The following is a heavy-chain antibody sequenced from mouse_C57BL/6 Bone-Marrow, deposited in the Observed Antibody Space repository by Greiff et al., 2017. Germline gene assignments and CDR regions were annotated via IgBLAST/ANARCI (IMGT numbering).Heavy chain of an antibody. Sequence: QVQLQQPGAELVMPGASVKLSCKASGYTFTSYWMHWVKQRPGQGLEWIGEIDPSDSYTNYNQKFKGKSTLTVDKSSSTAYMQLSSLTSDDSAVYYCAGSYYYGSSYWFAYWGQGTLVTVSA. CDR1: GYTFTSYW. V-gene: IGHV1-69*01. D-gene: IGHD1-1*01. CDR3: AGSYYYGSSYWFAY. J-gene: IGHJ3*01. CDR2: IDPSDSYT.